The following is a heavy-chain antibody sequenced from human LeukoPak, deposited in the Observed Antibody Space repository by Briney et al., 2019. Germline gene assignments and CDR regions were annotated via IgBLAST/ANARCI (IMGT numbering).Heavy chain of an antibody. Sequence: GGSLRLSCAASGFTFSSYAMHWVRQARKGLEWVAVISYDGSNKYYADSMKGRLTISRDNSKNTVFLQMNSLRAEDTAIYYCAKALSPRTSMAAEDLDYWGQGILITVSS. J-gene: IGHJ4*02. CDR2: ISYDGSNK. CDR1: GFTFSSYA. D-gene: IGHD6-13*01. CDR3: AKALSPRTSMAAEDLDY. V-gene: IGHV3-30-3*01.